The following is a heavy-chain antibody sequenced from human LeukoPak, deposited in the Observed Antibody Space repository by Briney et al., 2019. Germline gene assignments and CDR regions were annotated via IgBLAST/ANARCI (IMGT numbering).Heavy chain of an antibody. J-gene: IGHJ6*02. CDR2: IYYSGST. Sequence: PSQTLSLTCTVSGGSISSGGYYWSWIRQHPGKGLEWIGYIYYSGSTYYNPSLKSRVTISVDTSKNQFSLKLSSVTAADTAVYYCARRIYSSGWYYYYYGMDVWGQGTTVTVSS. D-gene: IGHD6-19*01. CDR1: GGSISSGGYY. CDR3: ARRIYSSGWYYYYYGMDV. V-gene: IGHV4-31*03.